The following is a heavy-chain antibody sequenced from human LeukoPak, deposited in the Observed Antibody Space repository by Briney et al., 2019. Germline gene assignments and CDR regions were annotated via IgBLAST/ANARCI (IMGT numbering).Heavy chain of an antibody. CDR1: GGSISSSSYY. CDR2: IYYSGST. V-gene: IGHV4-39*01. J-gene: IGHJ3*02. Sequence: PSETLSLTCTVSGGSISSSSYYWGWFRQPPGKGLEWIGSIYYSGSTYYNPSLKSRVTISVDTSKNQFSLKLSSVTAADTAVYYCARRGHNWGWAFDIWGQGTMVTVSS. D-gene: IGHD7-27*01. CDR3: ARRGHNWGWAFDI.